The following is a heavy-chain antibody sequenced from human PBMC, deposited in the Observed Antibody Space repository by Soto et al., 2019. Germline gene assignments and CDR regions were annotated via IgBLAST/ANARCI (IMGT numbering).Heavy chain of an antibody. CDR1: GFTFGDYY. D-gene: IGHD1-26*01. V-gene: IGHV3-11*06. CDR3: ARLRVGVNWYFDL. J-gene: IGHJ2*01. CDR2: ISSSGSYT. Sequence: GGSLRLSCDASGFTFGDYYMSWIRQVPGQGLEWLAFISSSGSYTKYSDTMRGRLTVSRDNGQNSLYLQTNSLRVDDTGVYYCARLRVGVNWYFDLWGRGTMVPVSA.